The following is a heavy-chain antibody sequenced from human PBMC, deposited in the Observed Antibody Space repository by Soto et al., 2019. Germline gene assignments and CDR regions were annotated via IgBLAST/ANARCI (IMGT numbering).Heavy chain of an antibody. CDR3: ARSLVYYYYYYYMDV. CDR2: MNPNSGNT. CDR1: GYTFTSYD. Sequence: QVQLVQSGAEVKKPGAPVKVSCKASGYTFTSYDINWVRQATGQGLEWMGWMNPNSGNTGYAQKFQGRVTMTRNTSISTAYMELSSLRSEDTAVYYCARSLVYYYYYYYMDVWGKGTTVTVSS. V-gene: IGHV1-8*01. J-gene: IGHJ6*03. D-gene: IGHD1-20*01.